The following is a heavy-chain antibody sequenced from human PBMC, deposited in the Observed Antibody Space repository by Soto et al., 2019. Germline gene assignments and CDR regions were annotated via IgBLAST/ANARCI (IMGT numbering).Heavy chain of an antibody. V-gene: IGHV3-33*01. CDR1: GFTFSSYG. CDR2: IWYDGSNK. D-gene: IGHD3-22*01. Sequence: LRLSCAASGFTFSSYGMHWVRQAPGKGLEWVAVIWYDGSNKYYADSVKGRFTISRDNSKNTLYLQMNSLRAEDTAVYYCARDMYYYDSSGYYPPGYWGQGTLVTVSS. J-gene: IGHJ4*02. CDR3: ARDMYYYDSSGYYPPGY.